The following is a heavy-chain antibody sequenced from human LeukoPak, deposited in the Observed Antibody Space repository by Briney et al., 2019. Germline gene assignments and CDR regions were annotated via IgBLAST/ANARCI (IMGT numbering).Heavy chain of an antibody. CDR1: GYSFTSYW. D-gene: IGHD3-10*01. J-gene: IGHJ6*03. Sequence: GESLKISCKGSGYSFTSYWIGWVRQMPGKGLEWMGIIYPGDSDTRYGPSFQGQVTISADKSISTAYLQWSSLKASDTAMYYCARHRGDYYYYMDVWGKGTTVTISS. V-gene: IGHV5-51*01. CDR3: ARHRGDYYYYMDV. CDR2: IYPGDSDT.